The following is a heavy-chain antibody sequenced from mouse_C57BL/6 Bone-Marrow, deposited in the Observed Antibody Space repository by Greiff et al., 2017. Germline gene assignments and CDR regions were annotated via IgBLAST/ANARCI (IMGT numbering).Heavy chain of an antibody. CDR2: LYPSDSET. CDR3: ARNYGNTWFAY. D-gene: IGHD2-1*01. V-gene: IGHV1-61*01. Sequence: QVQLQQPGAELVRPGSSVKLSCKASGYTFTSYWMDWVKQRPGQGLEWIGNLYPSDSETHYNQKFKDKATLTVDKSSSTAYMQLSSLTSEDSAVYYCARNYGNTWFAYWGQGTLVTVSA. J-gene: IGHJ3*01. CDR1: GYTFTSYW.